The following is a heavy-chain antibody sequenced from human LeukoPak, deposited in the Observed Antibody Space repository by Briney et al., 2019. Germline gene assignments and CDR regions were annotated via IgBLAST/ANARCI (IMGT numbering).Heavy chain of an antibody. J-gene: IGHJ4*02. V-gene: IGHV4-31*03. CDR1: GGSISSGDYY. Sequence: PSQTLSLTCTVSGGSISSGDYYWNWIRQHPGKGLEWIGYIYNTGSTFYNPSLKSRVTISVDTSKNQFSLKLSSVTAADTAMYYCARDNYGDHLGFDYWGQGTLVTVSS. CDR2: IYNTGST. D-gene: IGHD4-17*01. CDR3: ARDNYGDHLGFDY.